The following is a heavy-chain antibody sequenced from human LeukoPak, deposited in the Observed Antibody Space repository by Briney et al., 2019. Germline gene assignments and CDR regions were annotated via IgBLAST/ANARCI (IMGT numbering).Heavy chain of an antibody. Sequence: SETLSLTCTVSGSSISSSNYYWGWIRQPPGKGLEWIGIIYYTGSTFYNPSLKSRVTISVDTSMRQFSLKLRSVTAADTAVFYCARLRKPAAGTWVFDTSGYYFDFWGQGTLVTVSS. CDR2: IYYTGST. CDR3: ARLRKPAAGTWVFDTSGYYFDF. V-gene: IGHV4-39*01. D-gene: IGHD6-13*01. J-gene: IGHJ4*02. CDR1: GSSISSSNYY.